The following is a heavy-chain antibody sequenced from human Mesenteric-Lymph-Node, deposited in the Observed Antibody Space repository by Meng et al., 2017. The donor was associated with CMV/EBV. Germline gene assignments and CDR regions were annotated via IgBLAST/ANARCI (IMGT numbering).Heavy chain of an antibody. CDR3: ARDAGVGREINLDQ. Sequence: GGSLRLSCEVSGFSFYKYWMTWVRQAPGKGLEWVASIKEHGTETYYADSVKGRFTISRDNAKNSLYLEMSALRAEDTAVYYCARDAGVGREINLDQWGQGTLVVTVSS. D-gene: IGHD3-3*01. V-gene: IGHV3-7*01. CDR2: IKEHGTET. CDR1: GFSFYKYW. J-gene: IGHJ1*01.